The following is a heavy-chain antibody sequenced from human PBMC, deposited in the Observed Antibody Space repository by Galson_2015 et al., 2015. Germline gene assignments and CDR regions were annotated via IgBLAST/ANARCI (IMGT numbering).Heavy chain of an antibody. CDR1: GFTFSSYG. V-gene: IGHV3-30*18. D-gene: IGHD1-26*01. CDR2: ISYDGSNK. CDR3: AKDGPVGTRGSIVY. J-gene: IGHJ4*02. Sequence: SLRLSCAASGFTFSSYGMHWVRQAPGKGLEWVAVISYDGSNKYYAGSVKGRFTISRDNSKNTLYLQMNSLRAEDTAVYYCAKDGPVGTRGSIVYWGQGTLVTVSS.